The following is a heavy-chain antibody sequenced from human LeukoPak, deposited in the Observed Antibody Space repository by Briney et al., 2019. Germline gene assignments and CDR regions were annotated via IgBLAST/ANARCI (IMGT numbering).Heavy chain of an antibody. CDR2: ISTTSLNT. CDR1: GFTFSSYA. CDR3: VRDGSGYDY. V-gene: IGHV3-21*04. J-gene: IGHJ4*02. D-gene: IGHD6-19*01. Sequence: GGSLRLSCAASGFTFSSYAMNWVRQAPGKGLQWVSVISTTSLNTYYADSVKGRFTISRDNAKNSLYLQMNSLRADDTAIYYCVRDGSGYDYWGQGTLVTVSS.